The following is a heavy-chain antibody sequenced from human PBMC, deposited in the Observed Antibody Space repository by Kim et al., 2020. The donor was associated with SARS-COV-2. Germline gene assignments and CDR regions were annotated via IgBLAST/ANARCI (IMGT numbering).Heavy chain of an antibody. D-gene: IGHD3-10*01. V-gene: IGHV1-18*01. J-gene: IGHJ5*02. Sequence: AQKLQGRVTMTTDTSTSTAYMELRSLRSDDTAVYYCARVLWFGGFGWFDPWGQGTLVTVSS. CDR3: ARVLWFGGFGWFDP.